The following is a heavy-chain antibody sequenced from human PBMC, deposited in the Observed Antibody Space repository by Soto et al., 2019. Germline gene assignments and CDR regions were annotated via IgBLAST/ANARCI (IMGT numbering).Heavy chain of an antibody. D-gene: IGHD1-1*01. J-gene: IGHJ6*02. CDR1: GYTFNTYG. Sequence: QVQLVQSGKEVVKPGASVKVSCQASGYTFNTYGISWVRQAPGQGLEWMGWISAYNDNTKYAQNLQGRVTMTTDTSTSTAYLELRSLRSDDTAVFYCARSDREVPYYGMDVWGQGTKVTVS. CDR3: ARSDREVPYYGMDV. V-gene: IGHV1-18*04. CDR2: ISAYNDNT.